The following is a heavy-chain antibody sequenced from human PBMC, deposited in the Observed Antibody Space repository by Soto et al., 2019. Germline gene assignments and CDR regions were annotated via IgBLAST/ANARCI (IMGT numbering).Heavy chain of an antibody. CDR3: ARDRGDGYYYYGMDV. D-gene: IGHD2-8*01. J-gene: IGHJ6*02. CDR2: IKQDGSER. V-gene: IGHV3-7*03. Sequence: EVQLVESGGGLVQPGGSLRLSCAASGFTFSSYWMSWVRQAPGKGLEWVANIKQDGSERYYVDSVKGRFTISRDNAKNSLYLQMNSLRAEDTAVYYCARDRGDGYYYYGMDVWGQGTTVTVSS. CDR1: GFTFSSYW.